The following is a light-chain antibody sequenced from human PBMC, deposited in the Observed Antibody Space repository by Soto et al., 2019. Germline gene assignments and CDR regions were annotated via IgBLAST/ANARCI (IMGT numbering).Light chain of an antibody. J-gene: IGLJ2*01. CDR2: DVN. CDR3: SSSSTSSTPLV. CDR1: SSDVGGYDY. V-gene: IGLV2-14*03. Sequence: QSALTQPASVSGSPVQSITISCTGTSSDVGGYDYVSWYQQHPGKAPKLMIYDVNNRPSGVSNRFSGSTSGNTSSLTISGLQAEDEADYYCSSSSTSSTPLVFGAGTKLTV.